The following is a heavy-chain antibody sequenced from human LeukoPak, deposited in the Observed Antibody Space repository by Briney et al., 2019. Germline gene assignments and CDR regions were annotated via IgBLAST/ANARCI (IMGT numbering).Heavy chain of an antibody. CDR1: GYTFTDYY. Sequence: ASVKVSCKASGYTFTDYYMHWVRQAPGQGLEWMGWINPNSGGTNYAQKFQGRVTMTRDTPISTAYMELSRLRSDDTAVYYCARDYYDSSGLLDYWGQGTLVTVSS. V-gene: IGHV1-2*02. J-gene: IGHJ4*02. D-gene: IGHD3-22*01. CDR2: INPNSGGT. CDR3: ARDYYDSSGLLDY.